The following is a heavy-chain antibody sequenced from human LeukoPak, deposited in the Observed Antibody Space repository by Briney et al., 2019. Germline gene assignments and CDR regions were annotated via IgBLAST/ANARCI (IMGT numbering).Heavy chain of an antibody. D-gene: IGHD3-10*01. CDR3: ARGPIGSYYYYGMDV. CDR1: GGSFSGYY. Sequence: SETLSLTCAVYGGSFSGYYWSWIRQPPGKGLEWIGEINYSGSTNYNPSLKSRVTISVDTSKNQFSLKLSSVTAADTAVYYCARGPIGSYYYYGMDVWGQGTTVTVSS. J-gene: IGHJ6*02. V-gene: IGHV4-34*01. CDR2: INYSGST.